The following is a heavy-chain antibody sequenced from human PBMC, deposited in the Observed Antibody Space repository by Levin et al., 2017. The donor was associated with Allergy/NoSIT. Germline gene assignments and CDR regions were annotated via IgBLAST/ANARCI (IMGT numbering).Heavy chain of an antibody. CDR1: GGSLSSGDYY. CDR3: ARVVTGTTGFFDF. CDR2: IHHSEIT. D-gene: IGHD1-20*01. Sequence: SETLSLTCTVSGGSLSSGDYYWSWIRQSPGTGLEWIGYIHHSEITYYNSSLKSRVAISLDMSKNQFSLRLSSVAAADTAVYYCARVVTGTTGFFDFWGQGTLVTVSS. J-gene: IGHJ4*02. V-gene: IGHV4-30-4*01.